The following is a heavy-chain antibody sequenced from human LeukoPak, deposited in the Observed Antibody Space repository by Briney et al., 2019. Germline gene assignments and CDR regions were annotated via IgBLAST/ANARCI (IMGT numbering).Heavy chain of an antibody. D-gene: IGHD1-26*01. CDR3: ARDDGGATFY. CDR2: ISSSSSYI. CDR1: GFTFSSYN. Sequence: GGSLRLSCAASGFTFSSYNMNWVRQAPGKGLEWVSSISSSSSYIYYADSVKGRFTISRDNAKNSLYLQMNSLRAEDTAVYYCARDDGGATFYWGQGTLVTVSS. V-gene: IGHV3-21*01. J-gene: IGHJ4*02.